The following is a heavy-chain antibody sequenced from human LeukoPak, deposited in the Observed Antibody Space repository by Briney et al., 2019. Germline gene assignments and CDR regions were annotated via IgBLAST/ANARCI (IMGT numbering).Heavy chain of an antibody. D-gene: IGHD1-26*01. V-gene: IGHV4-34*01. CDR2: INHSGST. J-gene: IGHJ4*02. Sequence: PSETLSFTCAVYGGSFSGYYWSWIRQPPGKGLEWIGEINHSGSTNYNPSLKSRVTISVDTSKNQFSLKLSSVTAADTAVYYCARSGPVGRLHYFDYWGQGTLVTVSS. CDR3: ARSGPVGRLHYFDY. CDR1: GGSFSGYY.